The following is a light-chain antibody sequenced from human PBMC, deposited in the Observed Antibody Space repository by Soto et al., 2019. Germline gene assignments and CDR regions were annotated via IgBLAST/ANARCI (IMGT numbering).Light chain of an antibody. V-gene: IGKV1-27*01. CDR3: QEYMSAPLT. CDR2: AAS. CDR1: QGISNY. J-gene: IGKJ4*02. Sequence: IQMTQTPSSLSAAVADRVTITCRASQGISNYLAWYQQKPGKVPKLLIYAASTLQSGVPSRFSGSGSGTDFTLTISSLQPEDVGTYYFQEYMSAPLTFGGGTKVDIK.